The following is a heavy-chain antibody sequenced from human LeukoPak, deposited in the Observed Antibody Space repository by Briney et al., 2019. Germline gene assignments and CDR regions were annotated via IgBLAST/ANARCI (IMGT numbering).Heavy chain of an antibody. CDR2: ITGSGDNT. J-gene: IGHJ4*02. CDR1: GFTFSSCA. Sequence: GGSLRLSCAASGFTFSSCAISWVRQAPEKGLEWVSTITGSGDNTYYADSVKGRFTISRDNAKNSLYLQMNSLRAEDTAVYYCARERYWGQGTLVTVSS. V-gene: IGHV3-23*01. CDR3: ARERY.